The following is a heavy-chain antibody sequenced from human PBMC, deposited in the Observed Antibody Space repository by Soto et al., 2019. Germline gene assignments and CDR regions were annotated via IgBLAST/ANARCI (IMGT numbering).Heavy chain of an antibody. CDR1: GFTFSSYA. D-gene: IGHD3-16*02. CDR3: ATPPPERLGELSPY. J-gene: IGHJ4*02. CDR2: ISGSGGST. V-gene: IGHV3-23*01. Sequence: HPGGSLRLSCAASGFTFSSYAMSWVRQAPGKGLEWVSAISGSGGSTYYADSVKGRFTISRDNSKNTLYLQMNSLRAEDTAVYYCATPPPERLGELSPYWGQGTLVTVSS.